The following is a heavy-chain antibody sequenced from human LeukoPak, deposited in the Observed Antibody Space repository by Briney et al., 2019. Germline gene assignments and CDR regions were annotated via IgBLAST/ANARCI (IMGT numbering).Heavy chain of an antibody. J-gene: IGHJ3*02. CDR3: ARSLKVSAALDVFDI. D-gene: IGHD2-2*01. CDR2: ISRSGGSV. CDR1: EFTFSSHS. Sequence: GGSLRLSCAASEFTFSSHSMNWVRQAPGKGLEWVSSISRSGGSVYCADSLKGRFTISRDNAKNSLYLQMNSLRAEDTAVYFCARSLKVSAALDVFDIWGQGTMVTVSS. V-gene: IGHV3-21*01.